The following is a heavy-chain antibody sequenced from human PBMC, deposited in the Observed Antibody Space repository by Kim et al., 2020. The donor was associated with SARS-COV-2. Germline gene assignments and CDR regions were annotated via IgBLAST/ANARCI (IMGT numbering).Heavy chain of an antibody. CDR2: INHSGST. Sequence: SETLSLTCAVYGGSFSGYYWSWIRQPPGKGLEWIGEINHSGSTNYNPSLKSRVTISVDTSKNQFSLKLSSVTAADTAVYYCARVGGGEGGWELLSSAFDIWGQGTMVTVSS. V-gene: IGHV4-34*01. D-gene: IGHD1-26*01. J-gene: IGHJ3*02. CDR3: ARVGGGEGGWELLSSAFDI. CDR1: GGSFSGYY.